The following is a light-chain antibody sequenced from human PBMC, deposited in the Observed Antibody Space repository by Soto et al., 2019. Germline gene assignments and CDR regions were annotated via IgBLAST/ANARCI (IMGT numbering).Light chain of an antibody. CDR2: EAS. CDR3: CLYTHSRTSVI. CDR1: SSDVGSYNL. J-gene: IGLJ2*01. Sequence: QSALTQPASVSGSPGQSITISCTGTSSDVGSYNLVSWYQQNPGKAPKLMIYEASKRPSGVSNRFSGSKSGNTASLTISGLQPEDEADYYCCLYTHSRTSVIFGGGTKLTVL. V-gene: IGLV2-23*01.